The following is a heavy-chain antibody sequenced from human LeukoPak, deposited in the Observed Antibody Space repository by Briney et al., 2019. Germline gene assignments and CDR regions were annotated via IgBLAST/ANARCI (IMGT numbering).Heavy chain of an antibody. V-gene: IGHV4-39*07. CDR1: GDSISSSSSY. Sequence: SETLSLTYTVSGDSISSSSSYWGWIRQPPGEGLEWIGSIYYSGSTYYNTSLKSRVTISVDTSKKQFSPNLSSVTAADTAFYYCARGGNWGTRYFDLWGRGALVTVSS. CDR2: IYYSGST. D-gene: IGHD7-27*01. CDR3: ARGGNWGTRYFDL. J-gene: IGHJ2*01.